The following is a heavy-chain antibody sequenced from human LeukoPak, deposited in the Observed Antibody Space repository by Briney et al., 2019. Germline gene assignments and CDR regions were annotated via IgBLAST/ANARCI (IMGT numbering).Heavy chain of an antibody. CDR2: ISSSSSDI. V-gene: IGHV3-21*01. CDR1: GFTFTSYT. J-gene: IGHJ6*02. CDR3: AREMNDRELDFFYGMDV. D-gene: IGHD1-1*01. Sequence: GGSLRLSCATSGFTFTSYTMNWVRQAPGKGLEWVSSISSSSSDISYADSVKGRFAISRDNAKNFVYVQMSSLRAEDTAVYFCAREMNDRELDFFYGMDVWGQGTAVTVSS.